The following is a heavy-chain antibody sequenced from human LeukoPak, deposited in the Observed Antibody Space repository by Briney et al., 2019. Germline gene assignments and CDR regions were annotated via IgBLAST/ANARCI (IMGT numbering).Heavy chain of an antibody. V-gene: IGHV3-74*01. CDR3: ANLAADGPFDI. CDR1: GLTFSSYW. J-gene: IGHJ3*02. CDR2: INSDGSDT. D-gene: IGHD6-13*01. Sequence: PGGSLRLSCAASGLTFSSYWMHWVRQAPGKGLVWVSHINSDGSDTSYADSVKGRFTISRDNAKNTLYLQMNSLRAEDTAVYYCANLAADGPFDIWGQGTMVTVSS.